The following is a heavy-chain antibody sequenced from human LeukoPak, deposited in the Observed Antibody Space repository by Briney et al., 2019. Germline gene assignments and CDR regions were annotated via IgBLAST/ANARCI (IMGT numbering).Heavy chain of an antibody. Sequence: GGSLRLSCAASGFTFSSYAMSWVRQAPGKGLEWVSVIYSGGRTYYADSVKGRFTISRDNSQNTLYLQMNSLRADDTAVYYCARDLYVDLNYWGQGTLVTASS. D-gene: IGHD4-17*01. CDR3: ARDLYVDLNY. CDR1: GFTFSSYA. V-gene: IGHV3-53*01. CDR2: IYSGGRT. J-gene: IGHJ4*02.